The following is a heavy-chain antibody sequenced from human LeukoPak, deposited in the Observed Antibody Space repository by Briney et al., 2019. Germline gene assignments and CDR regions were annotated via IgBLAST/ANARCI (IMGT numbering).Heavy chain of an antibody. CDR2: ISSSSSYK. D-gene: IGHD1-1*01. V-gene: IGHV3-21*01. CDR3: ARSAAGTYY. CDR1: GFTFSSYS. Sequence: PGGSLRLSCVASGFTFSSYSMNWVRQAPGKGLEWVSSISSSSSYKYYRDSVKGRFTISRDNAKNSLYLQMNSLRAEDTAVYYCARSAAGTYYWGQGTLVTVSS. J-gene: IGHJ4*02.